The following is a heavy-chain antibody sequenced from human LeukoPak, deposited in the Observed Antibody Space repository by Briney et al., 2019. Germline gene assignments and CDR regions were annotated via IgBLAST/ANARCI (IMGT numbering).Heavy chain of an antibody. Sequence: GASVKVSCKASGGTFSSYAISWVRQAPGQGLEWMGRIIPILGIANYAQKFQGRVTITAGKSTSTAYMELSSLRSEDTAVYYCASYERLSGSYSSDYWGQGTLVTVSS. J-gene: IGHJ4*02. CDR1: GGTFSSYA. CDR2: IIPILGIA. V-gene: IGHV1-69*04. CDR3: ASYERLSGSYSSDY. D-gene: IGHD1-26*01.